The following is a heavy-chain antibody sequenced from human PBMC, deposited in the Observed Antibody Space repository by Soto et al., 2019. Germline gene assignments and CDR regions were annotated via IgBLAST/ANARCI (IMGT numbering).Heavy chain of an antibody. D-gene: IGHD1-26*01. J-gene: IGHJ4*02. CDR3: AREIKRVGAQRSDY. CDR2: SNPNSGGT. V-gene: IGHV1-2*02. Sequence: QVQLVQSGAEVKKPGASVKVSCKASGYTFTGYYMHWVRQAPGQGLEWMGWSNPNSGGTNYAQKFEGRVTMTRDTSISTAYMELGRLRSDDTAVYYCAREIKRVGAQRSDYWGQGTLVTVSS. CDR1: GYTFTGYY.